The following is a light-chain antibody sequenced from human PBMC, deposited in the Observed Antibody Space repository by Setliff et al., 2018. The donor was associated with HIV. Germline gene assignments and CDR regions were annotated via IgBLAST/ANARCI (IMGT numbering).Light chain of an antibody. Sequence: QSVLTQPRSVSGSPGQSATISCTGTSSDVGDYNYVSWYQHHPGKAPKLMIYDVNQRPSGVPDRFSGSKSGNTASLTISRLQAEDEADYYCSSYAGSYLFLYVFGTGTKVTVL. CDR2: DVN. CDR3: SSYAGSYLFLYV. CDR1: SSDVGDYNY. V-gene: IGLV2-11*01. J-gene: IGLJ1*01.